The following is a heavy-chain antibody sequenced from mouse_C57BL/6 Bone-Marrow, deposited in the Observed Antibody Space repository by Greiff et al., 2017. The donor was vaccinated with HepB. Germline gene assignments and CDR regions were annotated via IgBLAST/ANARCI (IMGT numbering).Heavy chain of an antibody. CDR1: GYTFTSYW. CDR3: ARGDYSKGNYFDY. Sequence: QVQLQRPGAELVMPGASVKLSCKASGYTFTSYWMHWVKQRPGQGLEWIGEIDPSDSYTNYNQKFKGKSTLTVDKSSSTAYMQLSSLTSEDSAVYYCARGDYSKGNYFDYWGQGTTLTVSS. J-gene: IGHJ2*01. CDR2: IDPSDSYT. V-gene: IGHV1-69*01. D-gene: IGHD2-5*01.